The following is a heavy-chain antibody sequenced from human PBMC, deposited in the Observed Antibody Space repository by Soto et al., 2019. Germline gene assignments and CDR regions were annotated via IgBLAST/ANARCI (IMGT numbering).Heavy chain of an antibody. D-gene: IGHD1-26*01. CDR1: GFTFSSYG. Sequence: TGGSLRLSCAASGFTFSSYGMHWVRQAPGKGLEWVAVISYDGSNKYYADSVKGRFTISRDNSKNTLYLQMNSLRAEDTAVYYCAKEMGSGTDAFDIWGQGTMVTVSS. CDR2: ISYDGSNK. J-gene: IGHJ3*02. CDR3: AKEMGSGTDAFDI. V-gene: IGHV3-30*18.